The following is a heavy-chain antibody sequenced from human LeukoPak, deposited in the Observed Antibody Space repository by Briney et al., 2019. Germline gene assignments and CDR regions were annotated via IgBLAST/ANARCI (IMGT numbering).Heavy chain of an antibody. CDR3: AKGGYDFGDWFDP. V-gene: IGHV3-30*02. CDR2: IRYDGSNK. D-gene: IGHD3-3*01. J-gene: IGHJ5*02. CDR1: GFTFSSYG. Sequence: GGSLRLSCAASGFTFSSYGMHWVRQAPGKGLEWVAFIRYDGSNKYYADSVKGRFTISTDNSKNTLYLQMNSLRAEDTAVYYCAKGGYDFGDWFDPWGQGTLVTVSS.